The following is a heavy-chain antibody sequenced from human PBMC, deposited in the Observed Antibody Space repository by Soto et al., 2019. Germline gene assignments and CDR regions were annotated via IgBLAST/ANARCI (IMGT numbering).Heavy chain of an antibody. V-gene: IGHV1-69*13. Sequence: SVKVSCKASGGTFSSYAISWVRQAPGQGLEWMGGIIPIFGTANYAQKFQGRVTITADESTSTAYMELSSLRSEDTAVYYCARDPRYYYYGMDVWGQGTTVTVSS. CDR2: IIPIFGTA. J-gene: IGHJ6*01. CDR1: GGTFSSYA. CDR3: ARDPRYYYYGMDV.